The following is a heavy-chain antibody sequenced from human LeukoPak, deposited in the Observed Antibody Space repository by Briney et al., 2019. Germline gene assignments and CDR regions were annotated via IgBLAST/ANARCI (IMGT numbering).Heavy chain of an antibody. CDR3: ARLVDVGNYYDSSGYLTPFQY. CDR2: VYHSGSA. J-gene: IGHJ4*02. Sequence: SETLSLTCTVSGASISSSSYYWGWIRQPPGKGLEWVGSVYHSGSAYYNPSLKSRVTISVDTSKNQFSLKLSSVTAADTAVYYCARLVDVGNYYDSSGYLTPFQYWGQGTLVTVSS. V-gene: IGHV4-39*01. CDR1: GASISSSSYY. D-gene: IGHD3-22*01.